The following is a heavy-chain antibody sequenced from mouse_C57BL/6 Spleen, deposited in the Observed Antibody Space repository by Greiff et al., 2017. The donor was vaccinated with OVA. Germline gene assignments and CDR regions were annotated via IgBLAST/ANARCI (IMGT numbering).Heavy chain of an antibody. Sequence: QVQLKQPGAELVRPGSSGKMAGKASGYTFNRERRKGVKKRARKGVEGIGNIDPSDSETHYNQKFKDKHTLTVDKSSSTAYMQLSSLTSEDSAVYYCARYYGSSYGWYFDVWGTGTTVTVSS. V-gene: IGHV1-52*01. J-gene: IGHJ1*03. CDR1: GYTFNRER. D-gene: IGHD1-1*01. CDR2: IDPSDSET. CDR3: ARYYGSSYGWYFDV.